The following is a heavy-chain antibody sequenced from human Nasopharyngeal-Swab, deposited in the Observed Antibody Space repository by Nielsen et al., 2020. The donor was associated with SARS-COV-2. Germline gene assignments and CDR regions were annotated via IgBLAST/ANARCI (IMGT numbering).Heavy chain of an antibody. CDR3: ARGHGRFPGGMDV. D-gene: IGHD2-15*01. Sequence: GESLKISCAASGFAFSDYYINWIRQAPGKGLEWVSFISSTADSIYTAASVRGRFIISRDNSKKSVFLQMNSLRGDDTAVYYCARGHGRFPGGMDVWGRGTMVTVSS. CDR2: ISSTADSI. V-gene: IGHV3-11*01. J-gene: IGHJ6*02. CDR1: GFAFSDYY.